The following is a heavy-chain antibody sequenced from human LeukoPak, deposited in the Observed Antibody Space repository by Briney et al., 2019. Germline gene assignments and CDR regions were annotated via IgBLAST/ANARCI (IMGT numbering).Heavy chain of an antibody. CDR2: ISYDGSNK. D-gene: IGHD6-19*01. J-gene: IGHJ6*04. Sequence: AGRSLRLSCAASGFTFSSYGMHWVRQAPGKGLEWVAVISYDGSNKYYADSVKGRFTISRDNSKNTLYLQMNSLRAEDTAVYYCAKGHYNGGWYSLYGMDVWGKGTTVTVSS. CDR3: AKGHYNGGWYSLYGMDV. CDR1: GFTFSSYG. V-gene: IGHV3-30*18.